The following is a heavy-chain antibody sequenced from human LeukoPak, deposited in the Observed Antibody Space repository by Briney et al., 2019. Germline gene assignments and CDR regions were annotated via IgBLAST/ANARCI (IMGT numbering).Heavy chain of an antibody. D-gene: IGHD5-12*01. Sequence: PGGSLRLSCAASGFTFSSYWMSWVRQAPGKGLEWVANIKQDGSEKYYVDSVKGRFTISRDNAKNSLYLQMNSLRAEDTAVHYCARRGYSGYDDDAFDIWGQGTMVTVSS. V-gene: IGHV3-7*01. CDR1: GFTFSSYW. CDR2: IKQDGSEK. CDR3: ARRGYSGYDDDAFDI. J-gene: IGHJ3*02.